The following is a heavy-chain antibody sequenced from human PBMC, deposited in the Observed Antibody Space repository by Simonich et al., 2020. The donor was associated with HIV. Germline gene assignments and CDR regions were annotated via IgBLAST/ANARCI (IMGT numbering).Heavy chain of an antibody. J-gene: IGHJ5*02. CDR3: VREALVRGVSSKGGFDP. D-gene: IGHD3-10*01. CDR2: INEYGNT. V-gene: IGHV3-74*01. CDR1: RFTFSSQW. Sequence: EVQLVESGGGLVQSGGSLRLSCGASRFTFSSQWMHWVRQVPGKGLLVFQLINEYGNTAHAEAVKGRFTISKDNAKNTLYLQMNSRRVEDTAVYYCVREALVRGVSSKGGFDPWGQGTLVTVSS.